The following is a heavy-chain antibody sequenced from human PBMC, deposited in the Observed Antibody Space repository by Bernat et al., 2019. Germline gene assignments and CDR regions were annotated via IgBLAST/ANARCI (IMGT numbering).Heavy chain of an antibody. CDR2: IKQDGSEK. J-gene: IGHJ4*02. Sequence: EVQLVESGGGLVQPGGSLRLSCAASGFTFSNYWMSWVRQPPGKGLEWVSNIKQDGSEKYYVGSVKGRFTISRDNAKNSLYLQMNILRAEDTAVYYCARVDSSSPYRSSWARWGQGALVTVSS. CDR1: GFTFSNYW. D-gene: IGHD6-13*01. CDR3: ARVDSSSPYRSSWAR. V-gene: IGHV3-7*03.